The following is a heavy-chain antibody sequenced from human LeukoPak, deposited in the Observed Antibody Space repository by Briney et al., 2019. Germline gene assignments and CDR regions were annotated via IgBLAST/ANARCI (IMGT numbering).Heavy chain of an antibody. V-gene: IGHV3-30-3*01. CDR1: GFTFSSYA. CDR2: ISYDGSNK. Sequence: PGRSLRLSCAASGFTFSSYAMHWVRQAPGKGLEWVAVISYDGSNKYYADSVKGRFTISRDNSKNTLYLQMNSLRAEDTAVYYCARAITGPLYYYFDYWGQGTLVTVPS. CDR3: ARAITGPLYYYFDY. J-gene: IGHJ4*02. D-gene: IGHD1-20*01.